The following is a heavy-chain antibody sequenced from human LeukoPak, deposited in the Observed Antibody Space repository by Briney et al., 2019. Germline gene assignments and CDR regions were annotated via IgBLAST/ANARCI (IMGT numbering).Heavy chain of an antibody. CDR1: GFTFSSYG. CDR3: AKDSGYDLPGGFDY. V-gene: IGHV3-30*18. D-gene: IGHD5-12*01. J-gene: IGHJ4*02. CDR2: ISYDGSNK. Sequence: GGSLRLSCAASGFTFSSYGMHWVRQAPGKGLEWVAVISYDGSNKYYADSVKGRFTISRDNSKNTLYLQMNSPRAEDTAVYYCAKDSGYDLPGGFDYWGQGTLVTVSS.